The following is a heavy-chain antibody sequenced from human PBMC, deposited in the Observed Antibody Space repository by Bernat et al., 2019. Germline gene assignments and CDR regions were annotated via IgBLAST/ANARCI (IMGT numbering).Heavy chain of an antibody. Sequence: QITLKESGPTLVKPTQTLTLTCTFSGFSLSTSGVGVGWILQPPGKALEWLALIYWDDDKRYSPSLKSRLTITTDTSKNQVVLTMTNMDPVDTATYYCADTTGIMITFGGVIAPYYFEYWGKGTLVTVSS. CDR1: GFSLSTSGVG. CDR2: IYWDDDK. D-gene: IGHD3-16*02. V-gene: IGHV2-5*02. J-gene: IGHJ4*02. CDR3: ADTTGIMITFGGVIAPYYFEY.